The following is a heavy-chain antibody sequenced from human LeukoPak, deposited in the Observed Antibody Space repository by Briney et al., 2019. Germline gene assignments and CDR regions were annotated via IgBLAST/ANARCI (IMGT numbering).Heavy chain of an antibody. CDR1: GFTFSTYS. D-gene: IGHD6-19*01. J-gene: IGHJ4*02. V-gene: IGHV3-21*01. Sequence: PGGSLRLSCAASGFTFSTYSMNWVRQAPGKGLEWVSSITSPVSRIYYADSLKGRITISRDNARSTLYLQMNSLRAEDTAVYYCATDGRSSGWYGFDYWGQGILVTVSS. CDR2: ITSPVSRI. CDR3: ATDGRSSGWYGFDY.